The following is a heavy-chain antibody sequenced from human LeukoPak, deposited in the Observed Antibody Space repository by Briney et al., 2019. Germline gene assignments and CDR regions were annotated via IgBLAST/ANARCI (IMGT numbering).Heavy chain of an antibody. CDR1: GFTFSAYW. CDR2: INSDESYT. Sequence: GGSLRLSCAGSGFTFSAYWMHWVRQAPGKGLVGVSHINSDESYTIYADSVKGRFTISRDNAKNTLYLQMNSLRVEDTAVYYCARAACRAAFDIWGQGTMVTVSS. CDR3: ARAACRAAFDI. V-gene: IGHV3-74*01. J-gene: IGHJ3*02.